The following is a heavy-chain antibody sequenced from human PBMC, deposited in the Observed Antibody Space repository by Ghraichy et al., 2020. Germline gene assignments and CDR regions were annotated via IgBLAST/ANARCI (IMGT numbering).Heavy chain of an antibody. Sequence: SVKVSCKASGGTFSSYAISWVRQAPGQGLEWMGGIIPIFGIANYAQKFQGRVTITADKSTSTAYMELSSLRSEDTAVYYCAGLNCTNGVCYTLDYYYGMDVWGQGTTVTVSS. J-gene: IGHJ6*02. CDR2: IIPIFGIA. D-gene: IGHD2-8*01. CDR1: GGTFSSYA. CDR3: AGLNCTNGVCYTLDYYYGMDV. V-gene: IGHV1-69*10.